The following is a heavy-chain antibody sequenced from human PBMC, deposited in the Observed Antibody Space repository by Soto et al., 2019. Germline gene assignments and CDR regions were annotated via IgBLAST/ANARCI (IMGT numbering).Heavy chain of an antibody. CDR2: IVVGSGST. J-gene: IGHJ4*02. CDR1: GFTFTSSA. CDR3: AAGIAVAGLDY. Sequence: ASVKVSCKASGFTFTSSAMQWVRQARGQRLEWIGWIVVGSGSTNYAQKFQERVTITRDMSTSTAYMELSSLRSEDTAVYYCAAGIAVAGLDYWGQGTLVTVSS. V-gene: IGHV1-58*02. D-gene: IGHD6-19*01.